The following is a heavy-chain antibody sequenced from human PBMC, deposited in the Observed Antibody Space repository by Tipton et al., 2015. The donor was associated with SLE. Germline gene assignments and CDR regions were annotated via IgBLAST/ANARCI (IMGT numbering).Heavy chain of an antibody. J-gene: IGHJ4*02. D-gene: IGHD3-10*02. V-gene: IGHV1-18*04. CDR3: ARECSGSGRLDY. CDR2: ISANNGDT. CDR1: GYTFTGYY. Sequence: QLVQSGAEVKKPGASVKVSCKASGYTFTGYYMHWVRQAPGQGLEWMGWISANNGDTKYAQRFQGRATMTTDTSTSTTYMALRSPRSDDTAIYYCARECSGSGRLDYWGQGTLVTVSS.